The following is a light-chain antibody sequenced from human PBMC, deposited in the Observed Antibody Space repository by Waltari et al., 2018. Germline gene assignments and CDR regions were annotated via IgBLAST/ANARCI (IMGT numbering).Light chain of an antibody. Sequence: SYVLTQAPSVSVAPGETARITGGGNNIADKNVHWYQQKPGQAPVLVIFYDSDRPSGIPERFSGSNSGNTATLTISRAEAGDEADYYCQVWDTSIDLSVFGTGTKVTVL. CDR2: YDS. V-gene: IGLV3-21*04. J-gene: IGLJ1*01. CDR3: QVWDTSIDLSV. CDR1: NIADKN.